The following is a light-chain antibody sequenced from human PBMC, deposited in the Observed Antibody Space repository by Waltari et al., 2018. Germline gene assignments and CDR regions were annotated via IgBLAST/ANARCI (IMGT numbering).Light chain of an antibody. V-gene: IGLV1-44*01. J-gene: IGLJ2*01. CDR2: ANN. CDR1: GSNIGINT. Sequence: QSVLTQPPSASGTPGQGVTISCSGSGSNIGINTVTWYQQLPGTAPKLLIFANNPRPSGVPDRFSGSKSGSSASLAISGLQSEDEADYYCAAWDDSLSGLVFGGGTKVTVL. CDR3: AAWDDSLSGLV.